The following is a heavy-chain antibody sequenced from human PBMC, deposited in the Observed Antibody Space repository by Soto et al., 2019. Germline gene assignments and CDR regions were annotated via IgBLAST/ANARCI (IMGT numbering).Heavy chain of an antibody. V-gene: IGHV3-23*01. D-gene: IGHD4-17*01. Sequence: EVHLLESGGTLVQPGGSLRLSCAASGFDFLTYAMTWVRQAPGKGLEWVSSIIHRGDTAYYASPVKGRFTISRDNSKTTLYLQMNSQRADDTAMYYCAKDWPGTSSVTSDYWGQGTLVTVSS. CDR2: IIHRGDTA. CDR3: AKDWPGTSSVTSDY. CDR1: GFDFLTYA. J-gene: IGHJ4*02.